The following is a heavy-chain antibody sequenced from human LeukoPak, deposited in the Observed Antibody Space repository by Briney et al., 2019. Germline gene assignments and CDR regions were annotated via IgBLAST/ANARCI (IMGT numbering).Heavy chain of an antibody. Sequence: SETLSLTCTVSGGSISSYYWSWIRQPPGKGLEWIGYIYYSGSTNYNPSLKSRVTISVDTSKNQFSLKLSSVTAADTAVYYCARRPVLLWFGEFAQSFDYWGQGTLVTVSS. CDR2: IYYSGST. J-gene: IGHJ4*02. CDR3: ARRPVLLWFGEFAQSFDY. V-gene: IGHV4-59*12. CDR1: GGSISSYY. D-gene: IGHD3-10*01.